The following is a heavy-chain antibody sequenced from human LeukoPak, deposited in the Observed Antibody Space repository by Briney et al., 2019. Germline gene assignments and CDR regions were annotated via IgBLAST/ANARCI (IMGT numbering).Heavy chain of an antibody. CDR3: TDLGPSLDY. V-gene: IGHV3-15*01. CDR2: IKSKTYGGTT. Sequence: GGSLRLSCADSGFTFSNAWMSWVRQAPGKGLEWVARIKSKTYGGTTDYAAPVKGRFTISRDDSKDMVYLQMNSLKTEDTAVYYCTDLGPSLDYWGQGTLVTVSS. D-gene: IGHD3-16*01. J-gene: IGHJ4*02. CDR1: GFTFSNAW.